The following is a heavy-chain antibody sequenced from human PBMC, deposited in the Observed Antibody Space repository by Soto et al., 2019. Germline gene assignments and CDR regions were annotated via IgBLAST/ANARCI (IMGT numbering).Heavy chain of an antibody. J-gene: IGHJ4*02. CDR3: ARGGNYYIDY. CDR1: GGSINNYY. Sequence: ASETLSLTCSVSGGSINNYYWSWIRQSPGKGLEWIGYIYHSGSTNYNPSLNSRVTISIDTSRSQFSLKLNYVTSADTAVYYCARGGNYYIDYWGQGSLVTVSS. D-gene: IGHD3-10*01. CDR2: IYHSGST. V-gene: IGHV4-59*01.